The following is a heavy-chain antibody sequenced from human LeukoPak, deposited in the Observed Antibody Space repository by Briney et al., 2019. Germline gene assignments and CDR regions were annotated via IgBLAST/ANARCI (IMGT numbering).Heavy chain of an antibody. Sequence: GGSLRLSCVASGFSLITYNMNWVRQAPGKGLEWVSSISSTSSHIYYADSVKGRFTISRDNAKNSLYLQMNSLRAEDTAVYYCARAPYDILTGYSPYYFESWGQGTLVTVSS. V-gene: IGHV3-21*06. CDR3: ARAPYDILTGYSPYYFES. CDR2: ISSTSSHI. CDR1: GFSLITYN. D-gene: IGHD3-9*01. J-gene: IGHJ4*02.